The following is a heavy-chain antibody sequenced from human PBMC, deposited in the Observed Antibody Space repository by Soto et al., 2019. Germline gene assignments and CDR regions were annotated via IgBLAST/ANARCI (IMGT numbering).Heavy chain of an antibody. V-gene: IGHV3-23*01. D-gene: IGHD6-13*01. CDR3: AKDRHPAGIWTFDY. CDR2: INGGGGTT. Sequence: EVQLLESGGHLIQPGESLRLSCAASGFSFSGYTMNWVRQAQGKGLEWISGINGGGGTTYYADSVKGRFTISRDDSKNILYLQRNSPRAEDTAIYYCAKDRHPAGIWTFDYWGRGTLVTVSS. J-gene: IGHJ4*02. CDR1: GFSFSGYT.